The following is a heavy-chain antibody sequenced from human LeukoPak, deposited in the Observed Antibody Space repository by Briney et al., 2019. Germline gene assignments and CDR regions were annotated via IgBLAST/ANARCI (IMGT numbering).Heavy chain of an antibody. Sequence: GGSLRLSCAASGFTFSSYSMSWVRQAPGKGLEWASYISSSSSTIYYADSVKGRFTISRDNAKNSLYLQMNSLRAEDTAVYYCARTGGATPYRAFDIWGQGTMVTVSS. CDR1: GFTFSSYS. CDR2: ISSSSSTI. J-gene: IGHJ3*02. CDR3: ARTGGATPYRAFDI. V-gene: IGHV3-48*01. D-gene: IGHD1-26*01.